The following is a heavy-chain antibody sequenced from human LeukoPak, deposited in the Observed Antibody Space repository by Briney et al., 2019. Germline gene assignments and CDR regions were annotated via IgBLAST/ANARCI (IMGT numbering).Heavy chain of an antibody. Sequence: GESLQISCKASGYNFPKSWIGWVRQMPGKGLEWVAIIYPDDSRTNYSPSSQGHVTISVDRSINTAYLQWSSLRASDTAMYYCARPDYFASHDWGQGTLVTVST. J-gene: IGHJ4*02. CDR2: IYPDDSRT. CDR1: GYNFPKSW. D-gene: IGHD3-9*01. V-gene: IGHV5-51*01. CDR3: ARPDYFASHD.